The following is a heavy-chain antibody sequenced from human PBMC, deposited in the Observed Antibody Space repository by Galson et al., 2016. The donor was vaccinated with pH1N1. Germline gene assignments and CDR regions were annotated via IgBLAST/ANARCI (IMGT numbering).Heavy chain of an antibody. CDR1: GYMFSSYG. V-gene: IGHV3-30*02. CDR2: IRYDGSEK. Sequence: CAVSGYMFSSYGMHWVRQAPGKGLEWVAFIRYDGSEKYYADSVKGRFTISRDNSMSTLYVQMDSLRAEDTAVYYCAGSSPYFYYHMGVWGKGTTVTVFS. CDR3: AGSSPYFYYHMGV. D-gene: IGHD6-25*01. J-gene: IGHJ6*03.